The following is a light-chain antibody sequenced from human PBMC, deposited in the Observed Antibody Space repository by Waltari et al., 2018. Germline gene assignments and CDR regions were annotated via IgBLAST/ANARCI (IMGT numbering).Light chain of an antibody. V-gene: IGLV2-14*01. Sequence: QSALTQPASVSGSPGQSVTIFGAGTSNDVGGYNSVSWYQEHPGQARRVIIYDVSDRPSGVSDRFSGSKSRNTASLTISGLQAEDEADYYCSSQSSNDVVLFGGGTTLTV. CDR2: DVS. J-gene: IGLJ2*01. CDR3: SSQSSNDVVL. CDR1: SNDVGGYNS.